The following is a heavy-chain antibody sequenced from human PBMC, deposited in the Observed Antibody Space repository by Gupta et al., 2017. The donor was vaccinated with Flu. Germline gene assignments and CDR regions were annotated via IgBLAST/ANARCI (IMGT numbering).Heavy chain of an antibody. Sequence: QVQLVESGGDMVQPGRSLRLSCAASGFTFRNFAMHWVRQAPGKGLEWVAVRSYDGSDQEYADSVKGRFTISRNNSENTLYLQMSSLRPEDTAVYFCARDTFALLGEYYFDDWGQGTLVTVSA. CDR2: RSYDGSDQ. CDR1: GFTFRNFA. J-gene: IGHJ4*02. D-gene: IGHD2-15*01. CDR3: ARDTFALLGEYYFDD. V-gene: IGHV3-30-3*01.